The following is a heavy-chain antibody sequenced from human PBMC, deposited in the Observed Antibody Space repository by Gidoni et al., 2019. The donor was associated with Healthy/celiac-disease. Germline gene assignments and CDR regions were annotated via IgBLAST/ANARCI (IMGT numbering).Heavy chain of an antibody. CDR2: ISSSGSTI. V-gene: IGHV3-11*01. CDR1: GFTFSTYY. CDR3: ARAGDFWSGWDYYYMDV. Sequence: QVQLLESGGGLVTPGGSLRLSCSASGFTFSTYYMSWRRQAPGKGLVWFSYISSSGSTIYYADAVKGRFTISRDNAKNSLYLQMNSLRAEDTAVYYCARAGDFWSGWDYYYMDVWGKGTTVTVSS. J-gene: IGHJ6*03. D-gene: IGHD3-3*01.